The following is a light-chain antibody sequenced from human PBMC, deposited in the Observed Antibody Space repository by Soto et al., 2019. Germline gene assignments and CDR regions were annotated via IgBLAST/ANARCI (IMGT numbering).Light chain of an antibody. CDR2: GAS. CDR3: QQYGSSSIT. J-gene: IGKJ5*01. Sequence: EIVLTQSPDTLSLSPGERATLSCRASQSVSSSYLAWYQQKPGQAPRLLIYGASSRATGIPDRFSGSGSGTDFTLTISRLEPEDFAVYYCQQYGSSSITFGQGTRREIK. CDR1: QSVSSSY. V-gene: IGKV3-20*01.